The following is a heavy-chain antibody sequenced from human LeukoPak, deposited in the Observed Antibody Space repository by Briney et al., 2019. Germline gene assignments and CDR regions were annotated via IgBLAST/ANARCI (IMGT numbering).Heavy chain of an antibody. CDR1: GFTFRSYW. CDR2: INRDWSST. J-gene: IGHJ4*02. Sequence: GGSLGLSCAASGFTFRSYWMHCVRQAPGKGLVGVSRINRDWSSTSCADSVKGRFTISRDNAKNSLYVQMNSVRAEDAPVYYCARKIAAAGDFDYWGQGTLVTVSS. CDR3: ARKIAAAGDFDY. V-gene: IGHV3-74*01. D-gene: IGHD6-13*01.